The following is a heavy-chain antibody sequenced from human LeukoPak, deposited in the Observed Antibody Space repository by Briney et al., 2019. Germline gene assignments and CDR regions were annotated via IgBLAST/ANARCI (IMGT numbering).Heavy chain of an antibody. V-gene: IGHV1-2*02. CDR1: GYTFTGYY. J-gene: IGHJ6*04. CDR3: ATGLWFGRYLDV. CDR2: ISPNSGGT. Sequence: ASVKVSCKASGYTFTGYYMHWVRQAPGQGLEWMGWISPNSGGTNYAQKFQGRVTMTRDTSISTAYMELSRLRPDDTAVYYCATGLWFGRYLDVWGKGTTVTISS. D-gene: IGHD3-10*01.